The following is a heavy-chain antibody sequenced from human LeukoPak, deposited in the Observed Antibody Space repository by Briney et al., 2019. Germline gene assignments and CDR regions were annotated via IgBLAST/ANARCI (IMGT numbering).Heavy chain of an antibody. Sequence: GGSLRLSCAASGFTFSSYGMHWVRQAPGKGLEWVAVIWYDGSNKYYAGSVKGRFTISRDNSKNTLYLQMNSLSAEDTAVYYCARAREDWYFDLWGRGTLVTVSS. J-gene: IGHJ2*01. CDR2: IWYDGSNK. V-gene: IGHV3-33*01. CDR1: GFTFSSYG. CDR3: ARAREDWYFDL.